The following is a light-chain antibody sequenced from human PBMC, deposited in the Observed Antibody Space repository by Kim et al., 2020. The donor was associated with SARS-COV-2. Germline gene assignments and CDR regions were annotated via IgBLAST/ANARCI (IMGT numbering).Light chain of an antibody. J-gene: IGKJ4*01. CDR3: QGALT. Sequence: PSSLSAAVGDRVTSTCRASQSISRYLNWYQQKPGRVPKLLIYAASTLQSGVPSRFSGRGSGTDFTLTINNLQPEDFANYYCQGALTLGGGTKLEI. CDR2: AAS. CDR1: QSISRY. V-gene: IGKV1-39*01.